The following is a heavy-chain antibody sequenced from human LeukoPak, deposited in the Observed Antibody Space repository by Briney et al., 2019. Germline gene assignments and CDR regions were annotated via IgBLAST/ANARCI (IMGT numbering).Heavy chain of an antibody. D-gene: IGHD3-10*02. CDR1: GFTFTNYA. CDR2: ISRSLSTL. J-gene: IGHJ6*04. Sequence: GGSLRLSCGASGFTFTNYAMSWLRQAPGKGLEWLAYISRSLSTLYYADSVKGRFTISRDNAKLSLYLQMNSLRADDTAVYYCAELGITMIGGVWGKGTTVTISS. CDR3: AELGITMIGGV. V-gene: IGHV3-11*04.